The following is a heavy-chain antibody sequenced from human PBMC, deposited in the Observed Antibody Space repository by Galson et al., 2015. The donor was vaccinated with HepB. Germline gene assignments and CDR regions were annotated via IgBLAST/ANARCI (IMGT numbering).Heavy chain of an antibody. CDR2: ISFEGRST. Sequence: SLRLSCAASGFFFDSYALHWLRQAPGKGLEWVAVISFEGRSTYYADSLKGRFTISRDNSRNTLYLQMHRLRREDTALYYCARDQFPSTTLIPLDAVDIWGRGTMVTVSS. CDR3: ARDQFPSTTLIPLDAVDI. J-gene: IGHJ3*02. V-gene: IGHV3-30*04. CDR1: GFFFDSYA. D-gene: IGHD1-1*01.